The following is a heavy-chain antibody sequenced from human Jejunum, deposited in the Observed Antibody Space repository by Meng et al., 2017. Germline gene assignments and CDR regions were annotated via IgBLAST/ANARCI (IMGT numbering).Heavy chain of an antibody. CDR2: INFDGSGK. J-gene: IGHJ6*02. V-gene: IGHV3-7*01. Sequence: GGSLRLSCAASGFSITNAWMSCVRQAPGKGLEWVANINFDGSGKYYVDSVKGRFTISRDDAKNSLYLEMNSLRAEDTAVYYCARYYSAYGLDVWGQGTTVTVSS. CDR3: ARYYSAYGLDV. D-gene: IGHD4-11*01. CDR1: GFSITNAW.